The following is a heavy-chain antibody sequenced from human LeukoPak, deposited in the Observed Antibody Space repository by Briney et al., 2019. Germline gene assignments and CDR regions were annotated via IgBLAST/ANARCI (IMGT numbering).Heavy chain of an antibody. V-gene: IGHV3-53*01. Sequence: GGSLRLSCAASGFTVSSNYMSWVRQAPGKGLEWVSVIYSGGSTYYADSVKGRFTISRDNSKNTLYLQMNSLRAEDTAVYYCAKVKAHYDSSGYYHDYWGQGTLVTVSS. D-gene: IGHD3-22*01. CDR1: GFTVSSNY. J-gene: IGHJ4*02. CDR3: AKVKAHYDSSGYYHDY. CDR2: IYSGGST.